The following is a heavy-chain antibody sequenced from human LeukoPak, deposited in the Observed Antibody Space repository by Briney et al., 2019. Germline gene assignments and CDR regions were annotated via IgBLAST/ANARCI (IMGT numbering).Heavy chain of an antibody. Sequence: GGFLRLSCAASGFTFSNHNMNWVRQAPGKGLEWVSSISSNSNYIYYADSVKGRFTISRDNAKNSLYLQMNSLRVDDSAVYFCARDARSSSWGGYWGQGTLVTVSS. V-gene: IGHV3-21*01. D-gene: IGHD6-13*01. CDR3: ARDARSSSWGGY. CDR2: ISSNSNYI. J-gene: IGHJ4*02. CDR1: GFTFSNHN.